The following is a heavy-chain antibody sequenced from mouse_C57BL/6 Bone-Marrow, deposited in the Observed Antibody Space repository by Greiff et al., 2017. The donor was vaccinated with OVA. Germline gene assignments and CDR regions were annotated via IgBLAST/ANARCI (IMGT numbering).Heavy chain of an antibody. CDR3: ARGGNYVDWYCDV. D-gene: IGHD2-1*01. J-gene: IGHJ1*03. CDR2: IDPSDSYT. CDR1: GYTFTSYW. Sequence: QVQLQQPGAELVKPGASVKLSCKASGYTFTSYWMQWVKQRPGQGLEWIGEIDPSDSYTNYNQTFKGKATLTVDTSSSTAYMQLSSLTSEDSAVYYCARGGNYVDWYCDVWGTGTTVTVSS. V-gene: IGHV1-50*01.